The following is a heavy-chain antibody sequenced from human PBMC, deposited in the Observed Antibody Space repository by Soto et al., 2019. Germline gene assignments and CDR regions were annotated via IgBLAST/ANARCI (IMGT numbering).Heavy chain of an antibody. Sequence: SETLSLTCTVSGGSISSSSYYWGWIRQPPGKGLEWIGSIYYSGSTYYNPSLKSRVTISVDTSKNQFSLKLSSVTAADTAVYYCARARGGYDYYYYYYYMDVWGKGTTVTVSS. CDR1: GGSISSSSYY. J-gene: IGHJ6*03. D-gene: IGHD5-12*01. V-gene: IGHV4-39*01. CDR2: IYYSGST. CDR3: ARARGGYDYYYYYYYMDV.